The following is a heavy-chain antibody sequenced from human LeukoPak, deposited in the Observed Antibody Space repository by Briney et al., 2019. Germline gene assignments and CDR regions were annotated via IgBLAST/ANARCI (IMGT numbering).Heavy chain of an antibody. D-gene: IGHD3-22*01. Sequence: GASVKVSCKVSGYTLTELSMHWVRQAPGKGLEWMGGFDPEDGETIYAQKFQGRVTITADKSTSTAYMELSSLRSEDTAVYYCARDGSYYYDSNWGQGTLVTVSS. J-gene: IGHJ4*02. CDR3: ARDGSYYYDSN. CDR1: GYTLTELS. V-gene: IGHV1-24*01. CDR2: FDPEDGET.